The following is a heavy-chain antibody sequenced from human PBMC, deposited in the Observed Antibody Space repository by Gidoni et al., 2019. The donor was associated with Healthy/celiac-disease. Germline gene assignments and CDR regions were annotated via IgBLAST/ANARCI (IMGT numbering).Heavy chain of an antibody. J-gene: IGHJ6*02. CDR1: FSSYA. V-gene: IGHV3-23*01. D-gene: IGHD6-13*01. CDR3: AKDQVMGAAGAEIAAGWYYGMDV. Sequence: FSSYAMSWVRQAPGKGLEWVSAISGSGGSTYYADSVKGRFTISRDNSKNTLYLQMNSLRAEDTAVYYCAKDQVMGAAGAEIAAGWYYGMDVWGQGTTVTVSS. CDR2: ISGSGGST.